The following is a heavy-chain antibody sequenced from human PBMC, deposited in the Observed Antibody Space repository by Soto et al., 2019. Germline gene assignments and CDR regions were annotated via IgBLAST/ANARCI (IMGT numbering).Heavy chain of an antibody. J-gene: IGHJ5*02. CDR1: GYTFTSYY. D-gene: IGHD6-13*01. Sequence: EASVKVSCKASGYTFTSYYINWVRQATGQGLEWMGWMNPNSGSTGYAQKFQGRVTMTRNTSISTAYMELSSLRYEDTAVYYCARERSAAGTGWFDPWGQGTLVTVSS. CDR2: MNPNSGST. V-gene: IGHV1-8*01. CDR3: ARERSAAGTGWFDP.